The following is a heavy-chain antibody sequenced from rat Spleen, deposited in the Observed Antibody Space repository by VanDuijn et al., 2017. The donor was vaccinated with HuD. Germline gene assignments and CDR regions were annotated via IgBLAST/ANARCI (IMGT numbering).Heavy chain of an antibody. V-gene: IGHV5-31*01. CDR3: ARCGYYDGTFYYGIMDV. CDR1: GFTFNNYW. CDR2: ITNTGGSI. J-gene: IGHJ4*01. Sequence: EVQLVESDGGLVQPGRSLKLSCVASGFTFNNYWMSWIRQAPGKGLEWVASITNTGGSIYYPDSVKGRFTISRDNAKNTLYLQLSSLRSEDTALYYCARCGYYDGTFYYGIMDVWGQGTSVTVSS. D-gene: IGHD1-12*02.